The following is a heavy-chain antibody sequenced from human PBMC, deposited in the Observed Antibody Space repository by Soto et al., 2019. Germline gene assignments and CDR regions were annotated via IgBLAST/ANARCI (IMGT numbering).Heavy chain of an antibody. CDR2: ISHDGSVT. CDR3: AKDWGSSGWYNWFDP. D-gene: IGHD6-13*01. CDR1: GFTFSTSG. J-gene: IGHJ5*02. Sequence: QVQMVESGGGVVQPGTSLRLSCATSGFTFSTSGMHWVRQAPGKGLEWVAMISHDGSVTYYTDSVQGRFTISRDTPKSTLYLQMNSLRDKDTGIYNCAKDWGSSGWYNWFDPWGQGTWVTVS. V-gene: IGHV3-30*18.